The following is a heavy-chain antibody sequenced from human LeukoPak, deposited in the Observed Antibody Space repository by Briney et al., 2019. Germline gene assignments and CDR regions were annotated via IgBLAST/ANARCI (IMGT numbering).Heavy chain of an antibody. J-gene: IGHJ4*02. D-gene: IGHD3-10*01. Sequence: GRSLRLSCAASGFTFSTYGMHWVRQAPGKGLEWVALIWYDGSNKKYADSVKGRFTISRDNSKNTLYLQVNSLRAEDTAVYYCAKLPYGSGSYEFDYWGQGTLVTVSS. CDR1: GFTFSTYG. CDR3: AKLPYGSGSYEFDY. V-gene: IGHV3-33*06. CDR2: IWYDGSNK.